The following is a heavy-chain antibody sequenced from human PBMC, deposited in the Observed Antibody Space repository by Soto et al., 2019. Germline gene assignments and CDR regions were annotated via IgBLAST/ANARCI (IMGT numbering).Heavy chain of an antibody. CDR1: GFTFSSYA. V-gene: IGHV3-30-3*01. J-gene: IGHJ4*02. D-gene: IGHD5-12*01. CDR3: ASEQVATIPFDY. Sequence: QVQLVESGGGVVQPGRSLRLSCAASGFTFSSYAMHWVRQAPGKGLEWVAVISYDGSNKYYADSVKGRFTISRDNSKNTLYLQMNSLRAEDTAVYYCASEQVATIPFDYWGQGTLVTVSS. CDR2: ISYDGSNK.